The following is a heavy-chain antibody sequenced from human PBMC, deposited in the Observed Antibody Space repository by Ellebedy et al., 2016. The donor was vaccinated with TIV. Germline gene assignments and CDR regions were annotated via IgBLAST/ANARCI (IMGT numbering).Heavy chain of an antibody. CDR2: ISAYNGNT. J-gene: IGHJ4*02. CDR1: GYTFTSYG. Sequence: ASVKVSXXASGYTFTSYGISWVRQAPGQGLEWMGWISAYNGNTNYAQKLQGRVTMTTDTSTSTAYMELRSLRSDDTAVYYCARVPGYDILTGYPPFFDYWGQGTLVTVSS. V-gene: IGHV1-18*01. D-gene: IGHD3-9*01. CDR3: ARVPGYDILTGYPPFFDY.